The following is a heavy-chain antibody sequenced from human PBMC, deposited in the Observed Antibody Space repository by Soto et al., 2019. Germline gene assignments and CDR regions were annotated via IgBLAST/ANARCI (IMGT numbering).Heavy chain of an antibody. CDR1: GGSFSGYY. J-gene: IGHJ4*02. D-gene: IGHD3-10*01. CDR3: ARARGVLLWFGELRYYFDY. CDR2: INHSGST. V-gene: IGHV4-34*01. Sequence: QVQLQQWGAGLLKPSETLSLTCAVYGGSFSGYYWSWIRQPPGKGLEWIGEINHSGSTNYNSSLKSRVTISVDTSKNQFSLKLSSVTAADTAVYYCARARGVLLWFGELRYYFDYWGQGTLVTVSS.